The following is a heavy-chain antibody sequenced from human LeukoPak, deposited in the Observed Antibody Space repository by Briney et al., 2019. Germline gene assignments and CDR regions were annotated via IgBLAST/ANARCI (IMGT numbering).Heavy chain of an antibody. V-gene: IGHV1-2*06. CDR1: GYTFTNYY. CDR2: IDPNTGGI. J-gene: IGHJ4*02. D-gene: IGHD1-26*01. Sequence: ASVKVSCKPSGYTFTNYYIHWVRQAPGQGLEWMGRIDPNTGGIKSAKNFQGRVTMTRDTSISTAYMALSGLISDDTAVYYCASLYDIVGTTVDYWGQGTLVTVSS. CDR3: ASLYDIVGTTVDY.